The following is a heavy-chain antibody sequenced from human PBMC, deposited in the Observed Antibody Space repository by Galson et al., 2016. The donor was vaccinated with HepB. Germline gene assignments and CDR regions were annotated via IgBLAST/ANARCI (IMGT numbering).Heavy chain of an antibody. J-gene: IGHJ4*02. CDR3: ARERGNYAYFDY. D-gene: IGHD4-11*01. Sequence: SVKVSCKAYGYTFASYGIAWVRQAPGQGLEWMGWISSYDDNIKYAQKFQGRLTMTIDSSTDTAYMELRSLRSDDTAIYYCARERGNYAYFDYWGQGTLVTVSS. CDR2: ISSYDDNI. V-gene: IGHV1-18*01. CDR1: GYTFASYG.